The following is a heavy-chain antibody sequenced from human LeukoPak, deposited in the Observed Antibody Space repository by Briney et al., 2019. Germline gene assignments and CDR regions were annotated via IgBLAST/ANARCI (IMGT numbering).Heavy chain of an antibody. CDR1: GSTFSSYA. Sequence: GGSLRLSCAASGSTFSSYAMSWVRQAPGKGLEWVSAISGSGGSTYYADSVKGRFTISRDNSKNKLYLQMNSLRAEDTAVYYCAKGGYDSSGYYYGDYWGQGTLVTVSS. V-gene: IGHV3-23*01. D-gene: IGHD3-22*01. J-gene: IGHJ4*02. CDR2: ISGSGGST. CDR3: AKGGYDSSGYYYGDY.